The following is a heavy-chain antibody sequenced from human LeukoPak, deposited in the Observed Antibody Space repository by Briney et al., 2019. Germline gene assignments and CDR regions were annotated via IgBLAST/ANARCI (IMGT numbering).Heavy chain of an antibody. Sequence: ASVKVSCKASGYTFTSYDINWVRQATGQGLEWMGWMNPNSGNTGYAQKFQGRVTMTRNTSISTAYMELSSLRSEDTAVYYCASSGRGYCSGGSCSFFDYWAREPWSPSPQ. CDR3: ASSGRGYCSGGSCSFFDY. CDR2: MNPNSGNT. V-gene: IGHV1-8*01. CDR1: GYTFTSYD. J-gene: IGHJ4*02. D-gene: IGHD2-15*01.